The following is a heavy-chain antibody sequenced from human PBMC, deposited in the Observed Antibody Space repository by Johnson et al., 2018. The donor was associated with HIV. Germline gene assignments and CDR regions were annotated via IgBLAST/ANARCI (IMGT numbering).Heavy chain of an antibody. CDR1: GFTFSTYG. Sequence: QVQLVESGGGVVQPGRSLRLSCAASGFTFSTYGMHWVRQAPGKGLEWVAVMWYDGSNKYYADSVNGRFTISRDNSKNTLYLQMNSLRTEDMAVYYCATGGSIGYFDWLSNFDIWGQGTMVTVSS. CDR3: ATGGSIGYFDWLSNFDI. CDR2: MWYDGSNK. V-gene: IGHV3-33*01. D-gene: IGHD3-9*01. J-gene: IGHJ3*02.